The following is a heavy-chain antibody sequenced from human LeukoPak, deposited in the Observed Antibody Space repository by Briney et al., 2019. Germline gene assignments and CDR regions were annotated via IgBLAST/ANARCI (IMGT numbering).Heavy chain of an antibody. CDR2: INPNSGGT. D-gene: IGHD2-8*01. CDR3: ARRYCTNGVCYTLPLDY. J-gene: IGHJ4*02. Sequence: GASVKVSCKASGYTFTGYYMHWVRQAPGQGLEWMGWINPNSGGTNYAQKFQGRVTMTRDTSISTAYMELSRLRSDDTAVYYCARRYCTNGVCYTLPLDYWGQGTLVTVSS. CDR1: GYTFTGYY. V-gene: IGHV1-2*02.